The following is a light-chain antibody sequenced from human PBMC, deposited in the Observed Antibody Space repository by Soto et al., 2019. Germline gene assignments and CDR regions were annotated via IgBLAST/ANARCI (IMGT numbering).Light chain of an antibody. J-gene: IGKJ4*01. V-gene: IGKV3-15*01. CDR2: ESS. CDR1: QSVGGN. Sequence: EIVMTQSPVPLSVSPGERATLSCRASQSVGGNLAWFQQKPAQAPRLLIYESSTRATGIPDRFSGSGSGTEFTLTISSLQSEDFAVYYCHQYNSWPLTFGGGTKVEIK. CDR3: HQYNSWPLT.